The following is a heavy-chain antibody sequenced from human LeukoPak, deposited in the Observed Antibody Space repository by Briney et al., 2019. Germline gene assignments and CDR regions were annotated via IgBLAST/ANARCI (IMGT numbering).Heavy chain of an antibody. CDR1: GYTFTGYY. CDR3: ARGKWLVSYYYYMDV. J-gene: IGHJ6*03. D-gene: IGHD6-19*01. CDR2: INPNSGGT. Sequence: ASVMVSCKASGYTFTGYYMHWVRQAPGQGLEWMGWINPNSGGTNYAQKFQGRVTMTRDTSISTAYMELSRLRSEDTAVYYCARGKWLVSYYYYMDVWGKGTTVTVSS. V-gene: IGHV1-2*02.